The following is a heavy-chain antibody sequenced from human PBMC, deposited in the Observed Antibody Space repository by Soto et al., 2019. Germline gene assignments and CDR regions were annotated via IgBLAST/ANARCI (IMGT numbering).Heavy chain of an antibody. CDR1: GFSFSDYY. Sequence: PGGSLRLSCSAXGFSFSDYYMTWVRQAPGKGLEWISYISGSGTNIYYAESVEGRFTISRDNARNSVHLQMNDLRGGDTARYFCAKMSSTHSYDPVFFWGQGTLVTVSS. D-gene: IGHD2-2*01. V-gene: IGHV3-11*01. J-gene: IGHJ4*02. CDR3: AKMSSTHSYDPVFF. CDR2: ISGSGTNI.